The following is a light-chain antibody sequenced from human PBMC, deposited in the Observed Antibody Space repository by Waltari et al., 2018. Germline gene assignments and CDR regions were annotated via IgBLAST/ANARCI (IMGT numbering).Light chain of an antibody. J-gene: IGKJ1*01. CDR2: DTS. CDR3: QHNVRLPVT. Sequence: CRAGENVGRSLVGYQEKPGRAPRLLIYDTSTGASGMPDRFSGSGSGTDFSLTIARLEPEDFAVYYCQHNVRLPVTFGQGTKVEI. CDR1: ENVGRS. V-gene: IGKV3-20*01.